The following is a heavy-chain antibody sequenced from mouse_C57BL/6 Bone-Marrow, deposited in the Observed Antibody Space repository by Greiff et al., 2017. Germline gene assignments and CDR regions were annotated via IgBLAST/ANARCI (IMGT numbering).Heavy chain of an antibody. J-gene: IGHJ3*01. D-gene: IGHD1-1*02. CDR1: GYTFTSYW. Sequence: VQLQQPGAELVMPGASVKLSCKASGYTFTSYWMHWVKQRPGQGLEWIGEIDPSDSYTNYNQKFKGKSTLTVDKSSSTAYMQLSSLASEDSAVYYGARRRDYGTWFAYWGQGTLVTVSA. CDR3: ARRRDYGTWFAY. V-gene: IGHV1-69*01. CDR2: IDPSDSYT.